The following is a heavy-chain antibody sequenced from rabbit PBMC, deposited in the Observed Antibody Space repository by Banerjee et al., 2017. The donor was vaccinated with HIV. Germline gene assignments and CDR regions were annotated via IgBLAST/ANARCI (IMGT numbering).Heavy chain of an antibody. D-gene: IGHD4-1*01. J-gene: IGHJ4*01. CDR2: IYAGSSGGT. CDR3: ARDLAGVIGWNFGL. CDR1: GFSFSSSYY. Sequence: QEQLEESGGDLVKPGASLTLTCTASGFSFSSSYYICWVRQAPGKGLEYIGCIYAGSSGGTYYANWAKGRFTISKTSSTTVTLQMTSLTAADTATYFCARDLAGVIGWNFGLWGPGTLVTDS. V-gene: IGHV1S45*01.